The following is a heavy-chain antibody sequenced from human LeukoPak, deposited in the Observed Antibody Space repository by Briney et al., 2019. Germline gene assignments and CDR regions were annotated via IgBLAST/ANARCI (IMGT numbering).Heavy chain of an antibody. CDR2: IIPIFGTA. D-gene: IGHD6-13*01. V-gene: IGHV1-69*13. J-gene: IGHJ4*02. CDR3: ARYPIAAAGTFRHRAFDY. Sequence: GASVKVSCKASGYTFNKYGITWVRQAPGQGLEWMGGIIPIFGTANYAQKFQGRVTITADESTSTAYMELSSLRSEDTAVYYCARYPIAAAGTFRHRAFDYWGQGTLVTVSS. CDR1: GYTFNKYG.